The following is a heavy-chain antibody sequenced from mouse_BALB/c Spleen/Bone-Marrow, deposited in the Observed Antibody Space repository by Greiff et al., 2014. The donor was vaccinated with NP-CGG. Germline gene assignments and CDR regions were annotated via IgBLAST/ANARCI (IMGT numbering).Heavy chain of an antibody. CDR3: ASYYYGSSTFAY. V-gene: IGHV14-3*02. CDR1: GFNIKDTH. D-gene: IGHD1-1*01. CDR2: IDPANGNT. J-gene: IGHJ3*01. Sequence: SGAELVKPGASVKLSCTASGFNIKDTHMHWVKQRPEQGLEWIGRIDPANGNTKYDPKFQGKATITADTSSNTAYLQLSSLTSEDTAVYYCASYYYGSSTFAYWGQGTLVTVSA.